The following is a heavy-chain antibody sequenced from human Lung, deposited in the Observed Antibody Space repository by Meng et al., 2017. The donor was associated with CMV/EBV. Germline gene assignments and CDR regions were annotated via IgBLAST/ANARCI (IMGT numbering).Heavy chain of an antibody. Sequence: SAXVSCKGSGYSFTGGYYMHWVRQAPGQGLEWMGWINTKRGGPNYGEKFQGRVTMTRDTSISTVYMEVSRLRPDDTAVYYCARGPTVTRFDYWGQGSLVTVSS. CDR1: GYSFTGGYY. J-gene: IGHJ4*02. D-gene: IGHD4-11*01. CDR3: ARGPTVTRFDY. CDR2: INTKRGGP. V-gene: IGHV1-2*02.